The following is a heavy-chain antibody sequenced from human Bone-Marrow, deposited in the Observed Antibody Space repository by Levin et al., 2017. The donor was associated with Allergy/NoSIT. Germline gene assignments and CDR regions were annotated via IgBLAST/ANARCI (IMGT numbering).Heavy chain of an antibody. V-gene: IGHV4-4*02. Sequence: PSETLSLTCAVSGGSISSSDWWSWVRQPPGKGLEWIGEIYHTGSTKYNPSLKSRVSISVDESKNQFSLRLSSVTAADTAVYYCARGVPSDYWGQGTLVTVSS. CDR2: IYHTGST. CDR3: ARGVPSDY. D-gene: IGHD2-2*01. J-gene: IGHJ4*02. CDR1: GGSISSSDW.